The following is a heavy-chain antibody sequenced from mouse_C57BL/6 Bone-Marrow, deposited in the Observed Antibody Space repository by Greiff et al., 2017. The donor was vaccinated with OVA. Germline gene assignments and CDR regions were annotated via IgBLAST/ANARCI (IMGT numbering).Heavy chain of an antibody. CDR2: INPDSSTI. CDR3: ARRDYDRAWFAY. CDR1: AVDFSRYW. J-gene: IGHJ3*01. V-gene: IGHV4-1*01. D-gene: IGHD2-4*01. Sequence: PAAAVDFSRYWMSWVRRAPGKGLEWIGEINPDSSTINYAPSLKDKFIISRDNAKNTLYLQMSKVRSEDTALYYCARRDYDRAWFAYWGQGTLVTVSA.